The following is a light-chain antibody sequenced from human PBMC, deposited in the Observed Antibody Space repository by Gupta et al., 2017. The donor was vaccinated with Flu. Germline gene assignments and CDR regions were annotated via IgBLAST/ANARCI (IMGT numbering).Light chain of an antibody. CDR3: QAWDSSAGV. J-gene: IGLJ1*01. CDR2: EDE. CDR1: QLGNKY. Sequence: SPGQTATITCSGDQLGNKYTCWYQQKPGQSPGLVIYEDEKRPSGIPERFSGSNTGNTATLTISGTQAMDEADYYCQAWDSSAGVFGAGTKVTVL. V-gene: IGLV3-1*01.